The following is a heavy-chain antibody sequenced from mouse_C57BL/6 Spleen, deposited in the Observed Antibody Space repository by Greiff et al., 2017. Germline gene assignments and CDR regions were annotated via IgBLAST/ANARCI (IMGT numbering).Heavy chain of an antibody. V-gene: IGHV5-17*01. CDR1: GFTFSDYG. CDR2: ISSGSSTI. CDR3: ARRPTLVDPSWFAY. D-gene: IGHD1-1*01. J-gene: IGHJ3*01. Sequence: VKLVESGGGLVKPGGSLTLSCAASGFTFSDYGMHWVRQAPEKWLELVAYISSGSSTIYSADPVTGRFTFSRDNAKNTLFLQMTSLRSEDTAMYYCARRPTLVDPSWFAYWGQGTLVTVSA.